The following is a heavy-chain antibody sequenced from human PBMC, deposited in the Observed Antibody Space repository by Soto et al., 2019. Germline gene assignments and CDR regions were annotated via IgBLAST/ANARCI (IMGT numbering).Heavy chain of an antibody. CDR1: GYTFTSYD. CDR2: MNPNSGNT. J-gene: IGHJ6*03. D-gene: IGHD2-2*03. V-gene: IGHV1-8*01. CDR3: ARMDFVVVPAESSVYYYYYMDV. Sequence: QVQLVQSGAEVKKPGASVKVSCKASGYTFTSYDINWVRQATGQGLEWMGWMNPNSGNTGYAQKFQGRVTMTRNTSISTADMELSSLRSEDTAVDYCARMDFVVVPAESSVYYYYYMDVWGKGTTVTVSS.